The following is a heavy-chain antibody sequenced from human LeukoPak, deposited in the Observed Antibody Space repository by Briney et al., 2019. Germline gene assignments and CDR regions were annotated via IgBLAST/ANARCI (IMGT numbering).Heavy chain of an antibody. J-gene: IGHJ3*02. D-gene: IGHD6-13*01. CDR3: ATLRYSSSWPDAFGI. CDR2: ISGSGGST. CDR1: GFTFSSYA. V-gene: IGHV3-23*01. Sequence: AGGSLRLSCAASGFTFSSYAMSWVRQAPGKGLKWVSAISGSGGSTYYADSVKGRFTISRDNSKNTLYLQMNSLRAEDTAVYYCATLRYSSSWPDAFGIWGQGTMVTVSS.